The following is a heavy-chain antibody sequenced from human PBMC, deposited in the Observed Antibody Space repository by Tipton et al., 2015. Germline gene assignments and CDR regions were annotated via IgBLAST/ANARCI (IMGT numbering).Heavy chain of an antibody. V-gene: IGHV4-39*01. CDR3: ARPTSGAFDI. CDR1: GGSISPYY. CDR2: IYYSGNT. J-gene: IGHJ3*02. Sequence: TLSLTCTVSGGSISPYYWSWIRLPPGKGLEWIGSIYYSGNTYYNPSLKSRVTISVDTSKNQFSLKVTSMTAADTAVYYCARPTSGAFDIWGQGTMVTVSS. D-gene: IGHD2-2*01.